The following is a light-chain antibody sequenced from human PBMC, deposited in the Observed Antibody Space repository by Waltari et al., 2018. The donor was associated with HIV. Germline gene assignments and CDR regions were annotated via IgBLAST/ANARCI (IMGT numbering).Light chain of an antibody. Sequence: QSALTQPPSASGSPGQSVTISCNGTSSDVGGNNYVYWYQQYPGKAPRLMIYEVYKRPSGVPHRFSGSKSGNTASLTVSGLQAEDEANYYCSSYAGINTYLLFGGGTKLTVL. CDR2: EVY. V-gene: IGLV2-8*01. CDR1: SSDVGGNNY. J-gene: IGLJ2*01. CDR3: SSYAGINTYLL.